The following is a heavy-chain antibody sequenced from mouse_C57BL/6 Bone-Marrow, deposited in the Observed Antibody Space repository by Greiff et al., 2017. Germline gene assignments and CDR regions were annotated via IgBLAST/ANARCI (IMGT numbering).Heavy chain of an antibody. V-gene: IGHV1-81*01. D-gene: IGHD2-3*01. J-gene: IGHJ2*01. CDR1: GYTFTSYG. CDR2: IYPRSGNT. CDR3: ARRVGYDMDY. Sequence: VQLQQSGAELARPGASVKLSCKASGYTFTSYGISWVKQRTGQGLEWIGEIYPRSGNTYYNEKFKGKATLTADKSSSTAYMELRSLTSEDSAVYFCARRVGYDMDYWGQGTTLKVAS.